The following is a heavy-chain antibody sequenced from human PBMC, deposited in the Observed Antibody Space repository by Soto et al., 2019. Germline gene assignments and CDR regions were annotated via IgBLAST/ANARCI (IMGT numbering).Heavy chain of an antibody. J-gene: IGHJ3*02. Sequence: EVQLVESGGGLVQPGESLRLSCAASGFTFSDYWMNWVRQAPGKGLEWVANIKKDESKKSYLYSVRGRFTISRDNARNSLDLHMDSLRAEDSALSYCARDVSTGGGPDFPDAFQMLGQGTMVTVSS. CDR3: ARDVSTGGGPDFPDAFQM. CDR2: IKKDESKK. V-gene: IGHV3-7*05. CDR1: GFTFSDYW. D-gene: IGHD1-1*01.